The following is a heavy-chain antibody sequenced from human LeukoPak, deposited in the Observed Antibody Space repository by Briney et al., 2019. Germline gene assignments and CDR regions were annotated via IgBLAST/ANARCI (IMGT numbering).Heavy chain of an antibody. Sequence: SETLSLTCTVSGGSISSSSYYWGWIRQPPGKGLEWIGSIYYSGSTYYNPSLKSRVTISVDTSKNQFSLKLSSVTAADTVVYYCGIFATVTTPPGDYWGQGTLVTVSS. CDR3: GIFATVTTPPGDY. CDR2: IYYSGST. V-gene: IGHV4-39*07. CDR1: GGSISSSSYY. J-gene: IGHJ4*02. D-gene: IGHD4-17*01.